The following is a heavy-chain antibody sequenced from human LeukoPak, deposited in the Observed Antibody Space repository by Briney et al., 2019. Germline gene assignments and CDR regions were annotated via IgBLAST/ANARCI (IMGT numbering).Heavy chain of an antibody. CDR1: GFTFSGSA. V-gene: IGHV3-73*01. J-gene: IGHJ4*02. CDR3: TRQWSTAGAGPMDFDY. Sequence: GGSLRLSCAASGFTFSGSAMHWVRQAPGKGLEWVGHIGRKANNYATTYAASVKGRFTISRDDSKNTAYLQMNSLKTEDTALYHCTRQWSTAGAGPMDFDYWGQGTLVTVYS. CDR2: IGRKANNYAT. D-gene: IGHD6-13*01.